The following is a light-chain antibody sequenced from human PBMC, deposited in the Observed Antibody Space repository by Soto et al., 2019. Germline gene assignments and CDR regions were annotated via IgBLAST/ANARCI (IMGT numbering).Light chain of an antibody. CDR1: QSVGSIY. Sequence: VLTQYPGTLSLSPGERSALSCRASQSVGSIYLAWYQQRPGQAPRLLISDASTRATGIPARFSGSGSGTEFTLTISSLQSEDFAVYYCQQSNNWPWTFGQGTKVDIK. CDR3: QQSNNWPWT. CDR2: DAS. J-gene: IGKJ1*01. V-gene: IGKV3-15*01.